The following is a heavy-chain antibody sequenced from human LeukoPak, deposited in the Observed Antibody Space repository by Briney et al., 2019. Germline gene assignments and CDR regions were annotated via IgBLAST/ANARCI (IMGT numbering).Heavy chain of an antibody. CDR1: GFTFSSYA. V-gene: IGHV3-23*01. J-gene: IGHJ4*02. D-gene: IGHD1-26*01. CDR2: ISGSGGST. Sequence: GGSLRLSCAASGFTFSSYAMSWVRQAPGNGLEWVSAISGSGGSTYYADSVKGRFTISRDNSKNTLYLQMNSLRAEDTAVYYCAKLSRIVGATKGYFDYWGQGTLVTVSS. CDR3: AKLSRIVGATKGYFDY.